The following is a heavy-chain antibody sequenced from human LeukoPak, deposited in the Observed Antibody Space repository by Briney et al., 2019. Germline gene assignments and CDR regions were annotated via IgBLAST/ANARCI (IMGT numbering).Heavy chain of an antibody. CDR3: ARQPIYEAYFDF. CDR2: IKHDGSEK. D-gene: IGHD3-16*01. Sequence: GGSLRLSCVASGFPFDRYWMSWVRQAPGKGLEWVANIKHDGSEKNFVDSVKGRFSISRDNAENSLFLQMNSLRADDTAVYFCARQPIYEAYFDFWGQGTLVTVSS. V-gene: IGHV3-7*01. CDR1: GFPFDRYW. J-gene: IGHJ4*02.